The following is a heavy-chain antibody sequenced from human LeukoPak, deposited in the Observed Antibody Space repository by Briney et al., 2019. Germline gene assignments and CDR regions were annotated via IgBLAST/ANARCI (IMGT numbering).Heavy chain of an antibody. Sequence: SETLSLTCTVSGGSISSYYWSWIRQPAGKGLEWIGRIYTSGSTNYNPSLKSRVTMSVDTSKNQFSLKLSSVTAADTAVYYCARDLVDDGYSTCDAFDIWGQGTMVTVSS. CDR3: ARDLVDDGYSTCDAFDI. D-gene: IGHD5-24*01. CDR1: GGSISSYY. V-gene: IGHV4-4*07. J-gene: IGHJ3*02. CDR2: IYTSGST.